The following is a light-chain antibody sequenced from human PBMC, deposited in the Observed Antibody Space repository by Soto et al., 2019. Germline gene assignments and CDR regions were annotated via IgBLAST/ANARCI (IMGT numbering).Light chain of an antibody. CDR1: QSISSSY. V-gene: IGKV3-20*01. CDR3: QQYGSSRFT. Sequence: EIVLTQSPGTLSLSPGERATLSCRASQSISSSYLAWYQQKPGQAPSLLVYGASSRATGIPDRFSGSGSGTDFTLTISSLETEEFAVYYCQQYGSSRFTFGPGTKVDSK. CDR2: GAS. J-gene: IGKJ3*01.